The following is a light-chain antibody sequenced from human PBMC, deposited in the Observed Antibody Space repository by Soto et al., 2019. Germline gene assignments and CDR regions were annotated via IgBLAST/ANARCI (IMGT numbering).Light chain of an antibody. CDR1: SSDVGGYNY. V-gene: IGLV2-11*01. CDR2: DVT. CDR3: VSLAGGTYV. J-gene: IGLJ1*01. Sequence: QSALTQPRSVSGSPGQSVTISCTGTSSDVGGYNYVSWYQHHPGKAPKLMIYDVTKRPSGVRDRFSASKSGNTASLTISGLQAEDEADYYCVSLAGGTYVFGTGNKVTVL.